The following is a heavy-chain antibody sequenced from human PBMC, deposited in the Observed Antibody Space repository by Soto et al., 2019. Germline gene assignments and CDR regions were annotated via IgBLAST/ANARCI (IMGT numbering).Heavy chain of an antibody. Sequence: GESLKVSCKGSGYRITSYWLAWVRQMAGKGVEGMGIIYNGDSDTSYSPSFEGQITISADKSLNTAYLQWSSLKAADSAMYYCARPFDTSGWYDHWGQGTLVTVSS. CDR3: ARPFDTSGWYDH. J-gene: IGHJ5*02. V-gene: IGHV5-51*01. D-gene: IGHD6-19*01. CDR1: GYRITSYW. CDR2: IYNGDSDT.